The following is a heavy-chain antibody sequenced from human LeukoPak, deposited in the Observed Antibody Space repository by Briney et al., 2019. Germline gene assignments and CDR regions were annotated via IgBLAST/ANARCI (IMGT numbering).Heavy chain of an antibody. CDR2: IYYSGST. J-gene: IGHJ4*02. Sequence: SETLSLTCTVSGGSISSYYWSWIRQPPGKGLEWIGYIYYSGSTNYNPSLKSRVTISVDTSKNQFSLKLSSVTAADTAVYYCARRSYYDSSGYQSFDYWGQGTLVTVSS. V-gene: IGHV4-59*08. D-gene: IGHD3-22*01. CDR3: ARRSYYDSSGYQSFDY. CDR1: GGSISSYY.